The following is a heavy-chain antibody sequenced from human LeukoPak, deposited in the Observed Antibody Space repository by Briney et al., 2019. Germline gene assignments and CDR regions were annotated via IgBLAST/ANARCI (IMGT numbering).Heavy chain of an antibody. D-gene: IGHD3-22*01. CDR1: GGSISTYY. V-gene: IGHV4-59*01. Sequence: SETLSLTCTVSGGSISTYYWSWIRQPPGKGLEWIGYIYYSGSANYNPSLKSRVTISVDTSKNQFSLRLSSVTAADTAVYYCARDTGCYYDSSGYSICGGFDDWGQGTLVTVSS. CDR3: ARDTGCYYDSSGYSICGGFDD. J-gene: IGHJ4*02. CDR2: IYYSGSA.